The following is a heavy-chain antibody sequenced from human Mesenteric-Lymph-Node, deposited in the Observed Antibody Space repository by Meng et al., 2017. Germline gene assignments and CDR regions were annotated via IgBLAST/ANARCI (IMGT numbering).Heavy chain of an antibody. CDR1: GFTFSTYW. CDR2: INSDGSIT. Sequence: GESLKISCAASGFTFSTYWMHWVRQAPGKGLVWVSRINSDGSITTYADSVKGRFTISRDNSKNTLYLQMGSLRSEDTAVYYCAREEKGDYDYWGQGTLVTVSS. V-gene: IGHV3-74*01. J-gene: IGHJ4*02. D-gene: IGHD2-21*01. CDR3: AREEKGDYDY.